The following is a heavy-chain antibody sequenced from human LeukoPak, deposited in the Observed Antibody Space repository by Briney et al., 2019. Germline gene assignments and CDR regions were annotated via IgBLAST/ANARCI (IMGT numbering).Heavy chain of an antibody. V-gene: IGHV4-39*01. CDR3: ARRIRSASSFPFDY. D-gene: IGHD2-15*01. CDR1: GGSISSSSYY. Sequence: PSETLSLTCTVSGGSISSSSYYWGWIRQPPGKGLEWIGSIYYSGTTYPNPSLMSRVTISVDTSKNEFSLKLSSVTAADTAVYYCARRIRSASSFPFDYWGQGILVTVSS. J-gene: IGHJ4*02. CDR2: IYYSGTT.